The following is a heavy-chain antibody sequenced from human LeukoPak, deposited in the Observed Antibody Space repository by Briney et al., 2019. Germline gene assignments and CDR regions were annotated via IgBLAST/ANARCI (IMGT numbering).Heavy chain of an antibody. J-gene: IGHJ6*02. D-gene: IGHD3-16*01. V-gene: IGHV1-2*02. CDR1: GYTFTGYF. Sequence: ASVKVSCKASGYTFTGYFMHWVRQAPGQGLEWMGWINGNSGGTNYAQKFQGRVTMTRDTSISTAYMEVSGLRSDDTAVYYCARGGVFQDLYSYYYGMDVWGQGTTVTISS. CDR2: INGNSGGT. CDR3: ARGGVFQDLYSYYYGMDV.